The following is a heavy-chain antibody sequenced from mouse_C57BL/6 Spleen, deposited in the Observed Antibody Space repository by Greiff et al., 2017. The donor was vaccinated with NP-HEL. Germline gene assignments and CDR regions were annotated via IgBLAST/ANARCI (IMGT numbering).Heavy chain of an antibody. Sequence: QVQLKQPGAELVRPGTSVKLSCKASGYTFTSYWMHWVKQRPGQGLEWIGVIDPSDSYTNYNQKFKGKATLTVDTSSSTAYMQLSSLTSEDSAVYYCARATAQATFDYWGQGTTLTVSS. D-gene: IGHD3-2*02. CDR3: ARATAQATFDY. CDR2: IDPSDSYT. V-gene: IGHV1-59*01. CDR1: GYTFTSYW. J-gene: IGHJ2*01.